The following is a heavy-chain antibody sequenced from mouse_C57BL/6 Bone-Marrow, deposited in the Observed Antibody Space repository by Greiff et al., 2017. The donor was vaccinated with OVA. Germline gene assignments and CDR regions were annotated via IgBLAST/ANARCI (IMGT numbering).Heavy chain of an antibody. V-gene: IGHV5-6*02. J-gene: IGHJ2*01. CDR1: GFTLCSYA. Sequence: EVKLEESGGDLVKPGGSLKLFGAASGFTLCSYAMSWVRQTPDKTLEWVATISSGGSYTYYPDSVKSRFTISRDHAKNTLYLQMSSVKSEDTAMYYCARHGDYGSFFDHWGQGTTLTASS. CDR3: ARHGDYGSFFDH. D-gene: IGHD1-1*01. CDR2: ISSGGSYT.